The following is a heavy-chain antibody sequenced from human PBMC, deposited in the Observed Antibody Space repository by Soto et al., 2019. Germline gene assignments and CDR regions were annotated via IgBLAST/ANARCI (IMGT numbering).Heavy chain of an antibody. CDR3: VRDGTKTLRDWFDP. V-gene: IGHV4-4*07. D-gene: IGHD1-1*01. Sequence: QVQLQESGPGLVKTSETLSLTCTVSGASISGFYWSWSRKSAGKGLEWIGRIYATGTTDYNPSLKRRVMMAVDKSKKQFSLKLRSVTAADTAVYYCVRDGTKTLRDWFDPWGQGISVTVSS. CDR2: IYATGTT. CDR1: GASISGFY. J-gene: IGHJ5*02.